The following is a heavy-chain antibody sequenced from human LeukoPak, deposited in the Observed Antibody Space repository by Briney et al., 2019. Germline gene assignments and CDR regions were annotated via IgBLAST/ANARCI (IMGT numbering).Heavy chain of an antibody. Sequence: PGGSLRLSCAASGFTFSSYGMHWVRQAPGKGLVGVAFIRYDGSNKYYADSVKGRFTIPRDNSKNTLYLQMNSLRAEDTAVYYCAKDRIVVVPAALDYWGQGTLVTVFS. CDR1: GFTFSSYG. CDR3: AKDRIVVVPAALDY. D-gene: IGHD2-2*01. J-gene: IGHJ4*02. CDR2: IRYDGSNK. V-gene: IGHV3-30*02.